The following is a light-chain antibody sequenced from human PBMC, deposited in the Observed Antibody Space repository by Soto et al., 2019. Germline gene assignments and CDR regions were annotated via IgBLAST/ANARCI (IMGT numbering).Light chain of an antibody. J-gene: IGKJ3*01. Sequence: DIQMTQSPSTLSASVGDRVTITCRASESISSWLAWYQQKLGKAPKLLIYKASSLESGVPSRFSGSGSGTEFTLTISSLQPDDFATYYCQQYNSHLGITLGPGTKVDIK. CDR1: ESISSW. CDR2: KAS. V-gene: IGKV1-5*03. CDR3: QQYNSHLGIT.